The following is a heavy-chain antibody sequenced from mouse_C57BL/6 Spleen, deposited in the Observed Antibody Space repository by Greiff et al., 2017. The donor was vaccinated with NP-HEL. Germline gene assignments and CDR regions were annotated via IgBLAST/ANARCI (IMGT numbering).Heavy chain of an antibody. CDR2: IHPSDSDT. J-gene: IGHJ2*01. CDR1: GYTFTSYW. V-gene: IGHV1-74*01. Sequence: QVQLKQPGAELVKPGASVKVSCKASGYTFTSYWMHWVKQRPGQGLEWIGRIHPSDSDTNYNQKFKGKATLTVDKSSSTAYMQLSSLTSEDSAVYYCAIDYYGSSGYYFDYWGQGTTLTVSS. D-gene: IGHD1-1*01. CDR3: AIDYYGSSGYYFDY.